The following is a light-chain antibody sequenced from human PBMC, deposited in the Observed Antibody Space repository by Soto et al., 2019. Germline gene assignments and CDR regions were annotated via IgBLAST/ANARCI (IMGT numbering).Light chain of an antibody. CDR2: WAS. CDR1: QSLLYNSNNKNY. V-gene: IGKV4-1*01. J-gene: IGKJ1*01. Sequence: DIIMTQSPDFLAVSLGERATINCKSSQSLLYNSNNKNYLAWYQQKPGQPPNLLIYWASTRESGVPDRFSGGGSGTDFTLTISSLQAEDVAVYYCQQYYSDPWTFGQGTKVEIK. CDR3: QQYYSDPWT.